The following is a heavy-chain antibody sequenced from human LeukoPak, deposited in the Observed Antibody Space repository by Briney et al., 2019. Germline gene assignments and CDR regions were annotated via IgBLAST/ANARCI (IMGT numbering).Heavy chain of an antibody. D-gene: IGHD2-8*01. CDR1: GFTFSSYW. CDR2: IKQDGSEK. CDR3: ARDDCTNGVCYYYFDY. J-gene: IGHJ4*02. Sequence: GGSLRLSCAASGFTFSSYWMSWVRQAPGKGLEWVANIKQDGSEKYYVDSVKGRFTISRDNAKNSLYLQMNSLRAEDTAVYYCARDDCTNGVCYYYFDYWGQGTLVTVSS. V-gene: IGHV3-7*01.